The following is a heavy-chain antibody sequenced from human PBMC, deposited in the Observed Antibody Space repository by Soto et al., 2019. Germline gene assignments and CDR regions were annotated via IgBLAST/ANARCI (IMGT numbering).Heavy chain of an antibody. Sequence: SATLSLTFTLSGGTSSSSSYYWGWIRHPPGKGLEWIGSIYYSGSTYYNPSLKSRVTISVDTSKNQFSLKLSSVTAADTAVYYCARHVSSSEFLGWAVYYYGMDVWGQGTTVTVPS. J-gene: IGHJ6*02. D-gene: IGHD3-3*01. CDR2: IYYSGST. CDR1: GGTSSSSSYY. CDR3: ARHVSSSEFLGWAVYYYGMDV. V-gene: IGHV4-39*01.